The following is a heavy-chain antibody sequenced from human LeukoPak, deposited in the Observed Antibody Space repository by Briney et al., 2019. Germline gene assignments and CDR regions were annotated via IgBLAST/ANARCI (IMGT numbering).Heavy chain of an antibody. CDR2: INTHTGDT. CDR1: GYTFTTYD. D-gene: IGHD2-15*01. J-gene: IGHJ4*02. CDR3: ARGPGGCSGGSCYHDY. Sequence: ASVKVSCKASGYTFTTYDISWVRQAPGQGPEWMGWINTHTGDTRYGQKVQGRVTMTTDTSTSTAYMELRSLESDDTAVYFCARGPGGCSGGSCYHDYWGQGTLVTASS. V-gene: IGHV1-18*01.